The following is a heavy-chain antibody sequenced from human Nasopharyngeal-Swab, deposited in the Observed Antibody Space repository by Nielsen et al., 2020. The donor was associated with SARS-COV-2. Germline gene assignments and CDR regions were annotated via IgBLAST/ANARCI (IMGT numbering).Heavy chain of an antibody. CDR3: ARGTSGIPGVDY. V-gene: IGHV3-64*02. D-gene: IGHD2-8*02. J-gene: IGHJ4*02. CDR2: VSGDGVTT. Sequence: WIRQPPGKGLEYLSAVSGDGVTTHCADSLKGRFTISRDNSKNTVYLQLGSLTAEDMAVYFCARGTSGIPGVDYWGQGTLVTVSS.